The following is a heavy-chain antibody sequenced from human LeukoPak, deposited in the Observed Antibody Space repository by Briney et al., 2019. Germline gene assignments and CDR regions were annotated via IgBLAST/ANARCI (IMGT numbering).Heavy chain of an antibody. CDR3: AKSHQWLVTDAFDI. D-gene: IGHD6-19*01. CDR1: GFTFSRHA. Sequence: GGSLRLSCAASGFTFSRHAMSWVRQAPGKGLEWVSGISGSAGSTYYADSVKGRFTISRDNSRNTLYLQINSLRAEDTAVYYCAKSHQWLVTDAFDIWGQGTMVTVSS. V-gene: IGHV3-23*01. CDR2: ISGSAGST. J-gene: IGHJ3*02.